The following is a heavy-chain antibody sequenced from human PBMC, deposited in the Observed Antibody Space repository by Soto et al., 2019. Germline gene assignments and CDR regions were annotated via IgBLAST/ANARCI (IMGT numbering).Heavy chain of an antibody. CDR3: ARDLSSSRNNFFDS. CDR1: GFTFSDYY. Sequence: GGSLRLSCAVSGFTFSDYYMSWIRQAPGKGLEWLSYISSSSSYTNYADSVKGRFTISRDNAKNSLFLQMNSLRADDTAVYYCARDLSSSRNNFFDSAGQTTLVTVFS. J-gene: IGHJ4*02. V-gene: IGHV3-11*06. CDR2: ISSSSSYT. D-gene: IGHD3-10*01.